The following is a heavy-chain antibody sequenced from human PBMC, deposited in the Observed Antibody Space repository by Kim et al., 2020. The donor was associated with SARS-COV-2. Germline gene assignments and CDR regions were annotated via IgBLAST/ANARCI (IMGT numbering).Heavy chain of an antibody. CDR1: GYTFTSYG. Sequence: ASVKVSCKASGYTFTSYGINWVRQAPGQGLEWMGWISAYNGDPNYSQKFQGRATMTTDTSTSTAYMELRSLRSDDTAVYYCARVESSSWYSDFDYWGQGTLVTVSS. D-gene: IGHD6-13*01. CDR2: ISAYNGDP. V-gene: IGHV1-18*04. J-gene: IGHJ4*02. CDR3: ARVESSSWYSDFDY.